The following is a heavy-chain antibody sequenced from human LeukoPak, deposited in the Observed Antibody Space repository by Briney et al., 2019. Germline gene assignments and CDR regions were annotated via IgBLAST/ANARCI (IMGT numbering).Heavy chain of an antibody. J-gene: IGHJ3*02. Sequence: SETLSLTCTVSGGSISSYYWSWVRQPPGKGLEWIGYIYYSGSTNYNPSLKSRVTISVDTSKNQFSLKLSSVTAAGTAVYYCARRYSGYDFAFDIWGQGTMVTVSS. V-gene: IGHV4-59*08. CDR3: ARRYSGYDFAFDI. CDR1: GGSISSYY. D-gene: IGHD5-12*01. CDR2: IYYSGST.